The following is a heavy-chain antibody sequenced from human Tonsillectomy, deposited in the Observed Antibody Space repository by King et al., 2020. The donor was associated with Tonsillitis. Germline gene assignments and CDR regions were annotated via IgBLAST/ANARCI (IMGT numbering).Heavy chain of an antibody. Sequence: VQLVESGGGVVQPGRSLRLSCAASGFTFSSYGMHWVRQAPGKGLEGVAVILYDGRNKYYADSVKGRFTISRDNSKNTLYLQMNSLRAEDTAVYYCAKEMTSSWYYYYYGMDVWGQGTLVTVSS. V-gene: IGHV3-30*18. CDR2: ILYDGRNK. CDR3: AKEMTSSWYYYYYGMDV. J-gene: IGHJ6*02. D-gene: IGHD6-13*01. CDR1: GFTFSSYG.